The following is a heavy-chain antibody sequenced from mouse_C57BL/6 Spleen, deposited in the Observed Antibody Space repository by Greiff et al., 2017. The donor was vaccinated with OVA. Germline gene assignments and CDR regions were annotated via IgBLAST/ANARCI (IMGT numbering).Heavy chain of an antibody. D-gene: IGHD2-4*01. CDR3: ARGYYDYFYAMDY. V-gene: IGHV1-26*01. J-gene: IGHJ4*01. CDR1: GYTFTDYY. CDR2: INPNNGGT. Sequence: VQLQQSGPELVKPGASVKISCKASGYTFTDYYMNWVKQSHGKSLEWIGDINPNNGGTSYNQKFKGKATLTVDKSSSTAYMELRSLTSEDSAVYYCARGYYDYFYAMDYWGQGTSVTVSS.